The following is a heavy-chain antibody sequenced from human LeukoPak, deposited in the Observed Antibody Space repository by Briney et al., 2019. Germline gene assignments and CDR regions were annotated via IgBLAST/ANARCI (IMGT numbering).Heavy chain of an antibody. D-gene: IGHD3-10*01. CDR2: ISGDGSIT. Sequence: GGSLRLSCAASGFTISGYWMHWVRQAPGKGLVWVSRISGDGSITAYADSVKGRFTISRDNAKNTLYLQMNSLRAEDTAVYYCARGRAGNYYNHNDYWGQGTLVTVSS. CDR3: ARGRAGNYYNHNDY. J-gene: IGHJ4*01. CDR1: GFTISGYW. V-gene: IGHV3-74*01.